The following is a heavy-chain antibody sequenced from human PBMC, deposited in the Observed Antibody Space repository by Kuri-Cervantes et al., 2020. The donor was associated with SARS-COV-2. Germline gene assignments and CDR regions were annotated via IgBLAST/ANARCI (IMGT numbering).Heavy chain of an antibody. J-gene: IGHJ4*02. V-gene: IGHV1-2*04. CDR3: ATDLAGIVAYHFDY. CDR1: GYTFTGYY. Sequence: ASVKVSCKASGYTFTGYYMHWVRQAPGQGLEWMGWINPNSGGTNYAQKFQGWVTMTRDTSISTAYMELSSLRSEDTAVYYCATDLAGIVAYHFDYWGQGTLVTVSS. CDR2: INPNSGGT. D-gene: IGHD1-26*01.